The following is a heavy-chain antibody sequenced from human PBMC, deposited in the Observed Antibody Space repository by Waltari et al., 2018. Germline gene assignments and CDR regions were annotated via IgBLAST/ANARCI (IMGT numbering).Heavy chain of an antibody. V-gene: IGHV3-23*01. CDR2: ISGRGGRT. J-gene: IGHJ5*02. Sequence: EVQLLESGGGLVQPGGSLRLSCAASGFTFSRYAMSWVRQAPGKGLEWVSAISGRGGRTYYADSVKGRFTISRDNSKNTLYLQMNSLRAEDTAVYYCAKDRWFGSARWFDPWGQGTLVTVSS. D-gene: IGHD3-10*01. CDR1: GFTFSRYA. CDR3: AKDRWFGSARWFDP.